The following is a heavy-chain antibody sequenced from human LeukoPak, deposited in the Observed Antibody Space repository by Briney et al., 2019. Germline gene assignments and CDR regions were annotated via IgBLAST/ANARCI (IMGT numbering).Heavy chain of an antibody. CDR2: INHSGST. CDR1: GGAFSGYY. Sequence: SETLSLTCAVYGGAFSGYYWSWIRQPPGKGLEWIGEINHSGSTNYNPSLKSRVTISVDTSKNQFSLKLSSVTAADTAVYYCATGKNWFDPWGQGTLVTVSS. V-gene: IGHV4-34*01. D-gene: IGHD1-26*01. CDR3: ATGKNWFDP. J-gene: IGHJ5*02.